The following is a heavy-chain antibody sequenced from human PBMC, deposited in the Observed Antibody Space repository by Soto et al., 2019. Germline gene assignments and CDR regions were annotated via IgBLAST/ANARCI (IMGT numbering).Heavy chain of an antibody. Sequence: GASVKVSCKASGYTFTTYAIHWVRQAPGQRLEWMGWVNAENGNTKYSQKFQGRVTITVDTSARTAYMEMSSLRSEDTAVYYCARDIFGLLTLGVSDFWGQGTLVTV. CDR3: ARDIFGLLTLGVSDF. D-gene: IGHD3-10*02. J-gene: IGHJ4*02. CDR2: VNAENGNT. CDR1: GYTFTTYA. V-gene: IGHV1-3*01.